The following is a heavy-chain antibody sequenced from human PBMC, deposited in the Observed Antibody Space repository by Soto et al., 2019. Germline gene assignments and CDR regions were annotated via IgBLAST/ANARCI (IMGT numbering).Heavy chain of an antibody. CDR2: IKQDGSEK. Sequence: SGGSLRLSCAASGFTFSSYWMSWVRQAPGKGLEWVANIKQDGSEKYYVDSVKGRFTISKDNAKNSLYLQMNSLRAEDTAVYYCARADTVWPYYYGSGFMDVWGQGTTVTVSS. J-gene: IGHJ6*02. CDR1: GFTFSSYW. D-gene: IGHD3-10*01. V-gene: IGHV3-7*01. CDR3: ARADTVWPYYYGSGFMDV.